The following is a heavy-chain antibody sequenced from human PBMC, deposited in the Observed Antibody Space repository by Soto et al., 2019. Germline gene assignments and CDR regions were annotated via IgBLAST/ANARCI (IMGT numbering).Heavy chain of an antibody. CDR3: AREGGVVVTINWFDP. V-gene: IGHV3-7*01. CDR2: INQDGSEK. D-gene: IGHD2-21*02. CDR1: GFNFRNYF. J-gene: IGHJ5*02. Sequence: EVQLVESGGGLVQPGGSLRLSCAASGFNFRNYFMNWVRQAPGKGLEWVANINQDGSEKYYVDSVKGRFTISRDNAKNSLYLQMNSLRAEDTAVYYCAREGGVVVTINWFDPWGQGTLVTVSS.